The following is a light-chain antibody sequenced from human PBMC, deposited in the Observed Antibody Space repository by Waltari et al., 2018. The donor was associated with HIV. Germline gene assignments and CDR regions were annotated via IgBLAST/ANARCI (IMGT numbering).Light chain of an antibody. Sequence: QSVLTQPPSASGTPGQRVTISCSGSTSNIGSNTVNWYQQVPGTAPKLLIYSNNQRPSWVPVRFSGSESGTSASRAISGLQSEDEADYYCAAWDDSLTGPVFGGGTKVTVL. J-gene: IGLJ3*02. CDR1: TSNIGSNT. CDR3: AAWDDSLTGPV. CDR2: SNN. V-gene: IGLV1-44*01.